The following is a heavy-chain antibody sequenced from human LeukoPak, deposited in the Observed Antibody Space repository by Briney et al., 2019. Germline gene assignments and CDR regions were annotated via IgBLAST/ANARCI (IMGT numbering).Heavy chain of an antibody. Sequence: LSLTCTVSGGSISSSSYYWGWIRQAPGKGLEWVSYISSSGSTIHYADSVKGRFTISRDNAMNSLYLQMNSLRADDTAVYYCARHNGWFDYWGQGTLVTVSS. J-gene: IGHJ5*01. V-gene: IGHV3-11*04. CDR2: ISSSGSTI. CDR1: GGSISSSSYY. CDR3: ARHNGWFDY. D-gene: IGHD2-8*01.